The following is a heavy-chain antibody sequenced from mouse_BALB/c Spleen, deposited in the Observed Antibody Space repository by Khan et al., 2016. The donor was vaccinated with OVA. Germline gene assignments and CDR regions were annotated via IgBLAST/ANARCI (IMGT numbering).Heavy chain of an antibody. Sequence: EVELVESGGGLVQPGGSRKLSCAASGFTFSSFGMHWVRQAPEKGLEWVAYIKSGSSTIYYADPVKGRFTISRDHPKNTLFLQMTSLRSEDTAMYYCARGNWAYWGQGTTLTVSS. CDR1: GFTFSSFG. D-gene: IGHD4-1*01. CDR3: ARGNWAY. J-gene: IGHJ2*01. V-gene: IGHV5-17*02. CDR2: IKSGSSTI.